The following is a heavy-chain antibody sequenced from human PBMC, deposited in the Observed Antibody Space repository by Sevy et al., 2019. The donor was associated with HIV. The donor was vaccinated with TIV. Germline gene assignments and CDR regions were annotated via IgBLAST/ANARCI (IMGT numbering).Heavy chain of an antibody. J-gene: IGHJ3*02. CDR2: IYYSGST. Sequence: SETLSLTCTVSGGSISSYYWSWIRQPPGKGLEWIGYIYYSGSTNYNPSLKSRVTISVDTSKNQFSLKLSSVTAADPAVYYCARDSTMIDGAFDIWGQGTMVTVSS. CDR1: GGSISSYY. D-gene: IGHD3-22*01. CDR3: ARDSTMIDGAFDI. V-gene: IGHV4-59*01.